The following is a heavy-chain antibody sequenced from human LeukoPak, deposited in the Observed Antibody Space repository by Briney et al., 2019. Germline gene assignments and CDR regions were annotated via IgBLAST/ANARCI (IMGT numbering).Heavy chain of an antibody. CDR1: GSSISSSSYY. CDR3: ARQPYYYDSSTEV. J-gene: IGHJ6*04. D-gene: IGHD3-22*01. V-gene: IGHV4-39*01. CDR2: IYYSGST. Sequence: SETLSLTCTVSGSSISSSSYYWGWIRQPPGKGLEWIGSIYYSGSTYYNPSLKSRVTISVDTSKNQFSLKLSSVTAADTAVYYCARQPYYYDSSTEVWGKGTTVTVSS.